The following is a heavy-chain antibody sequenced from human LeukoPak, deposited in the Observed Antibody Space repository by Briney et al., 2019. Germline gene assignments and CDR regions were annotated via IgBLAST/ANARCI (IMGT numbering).Heavy chain of an antibody. Sequence: PSETLSLTCTVSGGSLSGYYWNWIRQPPGKGLEWIGYIYYSGSTNYNPSLKSRVTVSLDTSKNQFSLKLSSVTAADTAVYHCARDSGSNFDYWGQGTLVTVSS. CDR2: IYYSGST. CDR1: GGSLSGYY. D-gene: IGHD2-15*01. CDR3: ARDSGSNFDY. J-gene: IGHJ4*02. V-gene: IGHV4-59*01.